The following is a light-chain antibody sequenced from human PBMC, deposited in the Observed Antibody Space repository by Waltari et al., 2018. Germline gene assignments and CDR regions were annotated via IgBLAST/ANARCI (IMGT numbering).Light chain of an antibody. CDR1: SSNIGNNY. V-gene: IGLV1-51*01. CDR2: ATE. CDR3: GAWDGSLGVV. Sequence: QSVLTQPPSVSAAPGQKVTISCSGSSSNIGNNYVSWYQQLPGIAPKLLIYATEKRPSGIPDRFSGSKSGTSAILAITGLQTGDEADYYCGAWDGSLGVVIGSGTKVTVL. J-gene: IGLJ6*01.